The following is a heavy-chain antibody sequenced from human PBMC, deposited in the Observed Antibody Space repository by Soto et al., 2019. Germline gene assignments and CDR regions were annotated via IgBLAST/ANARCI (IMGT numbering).Heavy chain of an antibody. CDR3: ARAPRLNNWNDNTNYYYYYYMDV. J-gene: IGHJ6*03. CDR2: INHSGST. D-gene: IGHD1-20*01. Sequence: SETLSLTCAVYGGSFSGYYWSWIRQPPGKGLEWIGEINHSGSTNYNPSLKSRVTISVDTSKNQFSLNLSSVTAADTAVYYCARAPRLNNWNDNTNYYYYYYMDVWGKGTTVTVSS. V-gene: IGHV4-34*01. CDR1: GGSFSGYY.